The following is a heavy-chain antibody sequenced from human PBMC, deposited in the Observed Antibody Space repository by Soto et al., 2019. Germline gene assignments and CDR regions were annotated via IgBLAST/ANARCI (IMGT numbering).Heavy chain of an antibody. Sequence: QVQLVQSGAEVKKPGSSVKVSCKASGGTFSSYAISWVRQAPGHGLEWMGGIIPIFGTANYAQKFQGRVTITADEATSTAYMELSSLRSEDKAVYYCARDSPPSLRYFDWFREYGMDVWGQGTTVTVSS. J-gene: IGHJ6*02. D-gene: IGHD3-9*01. CDR1: GGTFSSYA. V-gene: IGHV1-69*01. CDR2: IIPIFGTA. CDR3: ARDSPPSLRYFDWFREYGMDV.